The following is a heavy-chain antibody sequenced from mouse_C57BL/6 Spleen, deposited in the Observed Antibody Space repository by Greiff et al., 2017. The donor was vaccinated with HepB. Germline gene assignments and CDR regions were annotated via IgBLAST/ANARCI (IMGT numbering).Heavy chain of an antibody. J-gene: IGHJ4*01. Sequence: QVQLQQSGAELVKPGASVKLSCKASGYTFTEYTIHWVKQRSGQGLEWIGWFYPGSGSIKYNEKFKDKATLTADKSSITVYMELSRLTSDASVVYFCARPEYGADGYYPYAMDYWGQGTSVTVSS. V-gene: IGHV1-62-2*01. CDR3: ARPEYGADGYYPYAMDY. CDR1: GYTFTEYT. CDR2: FYPGSGSI. D-gene: IGHD2-3*01.